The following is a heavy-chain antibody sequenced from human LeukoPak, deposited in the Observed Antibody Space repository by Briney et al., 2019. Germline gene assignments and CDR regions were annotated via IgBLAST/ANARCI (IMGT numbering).Heavy chain of an antibody. V-gene: IGHV4-39*01. CDR1: GGSISSYY. Sequence: NPSETLSLTCTVSGGSISSYYWGWIRQPPGKGLEWIGSIYYSGSTYYNPSLKSRVTISVDTSKNQFSLKLSSVTAADTAVYYCASVLRAYYYYYYMDVWGKGTTVTVSS. J-gene: IGHJ6*03. CDR3: ASVLRAYYYYYYMDV. CDR2: IYYSGST. D-gene: IGHD3-3*01.